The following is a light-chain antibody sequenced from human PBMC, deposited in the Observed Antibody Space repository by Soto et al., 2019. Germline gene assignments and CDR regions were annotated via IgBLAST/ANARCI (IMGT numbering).Light chain of an antibody. CDR3: QQSYSTLYT. CDR2: AAS. J-gene: IGKJ2*01. Sequence: DIQMTQSPSSLSASVGDRVTITCRASKSISTYLNWYQQKPGKVPKLLIYAASSLQSGVPSRFSGSGAGTDLTLTISSLQPEDFATYYCQQSYSTLYTFGQGTKVDI. V-gene: IGKV1-39*01. CDR1: KSISTY.